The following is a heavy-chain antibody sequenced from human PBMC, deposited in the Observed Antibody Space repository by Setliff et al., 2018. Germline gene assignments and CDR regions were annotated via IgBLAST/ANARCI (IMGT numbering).Heavy chain of an antibody. Sequence: PSETLSLTCAVYGGSFSGYYWSWIRQPPGKGLEWIGEINHSGSTNYNPSLKSRVTRSVDTSKNQFSLKLSSVTAADTAVYYCARNDRPWHYYFDYWGQGTLVTVSS. J-gene: IGHJ4*02. CDR2: INHSGST. D-gene: IGHD3-9*01. CDR3: ARNDRPWHYYFDY. CDR1: GGSFSGYY. V-gene: IGHV4-34*01.